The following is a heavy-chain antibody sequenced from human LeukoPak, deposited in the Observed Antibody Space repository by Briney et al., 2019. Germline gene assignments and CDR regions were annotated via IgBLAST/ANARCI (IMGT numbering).Heavy chain of an antibody. V-gene: IGHV1-2*02. CDR3: AKAAAGSQHSYYYYYYLDV. J-gene: IGHJ6*03. CDR2: INPNSGGT. CDR1: GYTFTCYY. Sequence: ASVKVSCKASGYTFTCYYMDWVRQPPGQGLEGMGWINPNSGGTNYAQKCQGRVTMTRDTSISTAYMELSRLRSDDTAVYYCAKAAAGSQHSYYYYYYLDVWGTGTTVTVSS. D-gene: IGHD6-13*01.